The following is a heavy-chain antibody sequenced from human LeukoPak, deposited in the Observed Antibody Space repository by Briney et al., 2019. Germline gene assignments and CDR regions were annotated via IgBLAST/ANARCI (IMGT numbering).Heavy chain of an antibody. CDR1: GFTFISYA. J-gene: IGHJ4*02. Sequence: PGGSLRLSCAASGFTFISYAMSWVRQAPGKGLEWVSVISGSDGSTYYADSVKGRFTISRDSSKNTLYLQMNSLRAEDTAVYYCAKDYYASGTYYYYFDYWGQGTLVTVSS. D-gene: IGHD3-10*01. CDR2: ISGSDGST. V-gene: IGHV3-23*01. CDR3: AKDYYASGTYYYYFDY.